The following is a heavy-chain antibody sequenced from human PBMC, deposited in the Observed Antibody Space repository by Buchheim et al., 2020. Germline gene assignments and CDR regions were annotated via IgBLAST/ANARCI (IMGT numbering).Heavy chain of an antibody. CDR1: GGSFNGYY. D-gene: IGHD3-22*01. Sequence: QVQLQQWGAGLLKPSETLSLTCAVYGGSFNGYYWSWIRQPPGKGLEWIGEINRSGSTNYNPSLKSRVTISVDTSKNQFSLRLSSVTAADTAVYYCASNYYDRSGYLPVWGQRTL. V-gene: IGHV4-34*01. J-gene: IGHJ4*02. CDR3: ASNYYDRSGYLPV. CDR2: INRSGST.